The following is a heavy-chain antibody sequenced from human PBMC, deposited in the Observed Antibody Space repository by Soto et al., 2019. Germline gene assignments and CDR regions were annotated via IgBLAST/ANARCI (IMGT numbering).Heavy chain of an antibody. CDR2: IRSKAYGGTT. CDR1: GFTFGDYA. Sequence: GGSLRLSCTASGFTFGDYAMSWFRQAPGKGLEWVGFIRSKAYGGTTEYAASVKGRFTISRDDSKSIAYLQMNSLKTEDTAVYYCTRDVALLLWFGEYYFDYWGQGTLVTVSS. V-gene: IGHV3-49*03. D-gene: IGHD3-10*01. CDR3: TRDVALLLWFGEYYFDY. J-gene: IGHJ4*02.